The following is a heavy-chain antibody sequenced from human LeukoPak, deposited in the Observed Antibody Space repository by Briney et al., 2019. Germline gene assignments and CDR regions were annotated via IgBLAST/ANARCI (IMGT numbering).Heavy chain of an antibody. CDR2: FDPEDGET. V-gene: IGHV1-24*01. J-gene: IGHJ6*03. CDR1: GYTLTELS. Sequence: ASVKVSCKVSGYTLTELSMHWVRQAPGKGLEWMGGFDPEDGETIYAQKFQGRVTMTEDTSTDTAYMELSSLRSEDTAVYYCASLARGHYYMDVWGKGTTVTISS. CDR3: ASLARGHYYMDV.